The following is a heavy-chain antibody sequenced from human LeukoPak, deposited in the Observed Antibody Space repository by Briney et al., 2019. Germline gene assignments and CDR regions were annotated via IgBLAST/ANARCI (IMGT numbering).Heavy chain of an antibody. V-gene: IGHV5-51*01. CDR1: GYSFINYW. Sequence: GESLKISCKGSGYSFINYWIGWVRQMPGKGLEWMGIIYPGDSDTRYSPSFQGQVTISADKSISTAHLQWSSLKASDTAMYYCASESSGWYGGVDYWGQGTLVTVSS. CDR3: ASESSGWYGGVDY. D-gene: IGHD6-19*01. CDR2: IYPGDSDT. J-gene: IGHJ4*02.